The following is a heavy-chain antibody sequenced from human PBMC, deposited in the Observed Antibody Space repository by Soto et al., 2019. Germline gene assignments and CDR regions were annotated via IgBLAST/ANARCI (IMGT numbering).Heavy chain of an antibody. CDR3: ARAYYGPHYYYYGMDV. Sequence: PGGSLRLSCAASGFTFSSYDMHWVRQATGKGLEWVSAIGTAGDTYYPGSVKGRFTISRENAKNSLYLQMNSLRAGDTAVYYCARAYYGPHYYYYGMDVWGQGTTVTVSS. V-gene: IGHV3-13*04. J-gene: IGHJ6*02. D-gene: IGHD3-10*01. CDR1: GFTFSSYD. CDR2: IGTAGDT.